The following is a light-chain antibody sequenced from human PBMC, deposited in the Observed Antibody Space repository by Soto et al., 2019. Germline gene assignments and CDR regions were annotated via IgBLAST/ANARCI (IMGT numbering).Light chain of an antibody. V-gene: IGKV1-39*01. CDR3: QQSYSTPIT. Sequence: DIQMTQSPSSLSASVGDRVTITCRASQSISFYLNWYQQKPGNAPKVLIYAASNLQTGVPSRFSCSGSGTDFTLTINSLQPEDFATYSCQQSYSTPITFGQGTRLEI. CDR1: QSISFY. J-gene: IGKJ5*01. CDR2: AAS.